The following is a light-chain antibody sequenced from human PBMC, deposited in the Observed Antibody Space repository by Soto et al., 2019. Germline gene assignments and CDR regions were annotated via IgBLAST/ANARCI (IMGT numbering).Light chain of an antibody. CDR2: DVT. CDR1: SSDVGAFNY. CDR3: CSYTSSSTRV. V-gene: IGLV2-11*01. J-gene: IGLJ1*01. Sequence: QSVLTQPRSVSGSPGQSVTISCTGTSSDVGAFNYVSWHQQHPGKAPKLVIYDVTQRPSGVPARFSASKSGITASLTISGLQAEDEADYYCCSYTSSSTRVFGTGTKVTVL.